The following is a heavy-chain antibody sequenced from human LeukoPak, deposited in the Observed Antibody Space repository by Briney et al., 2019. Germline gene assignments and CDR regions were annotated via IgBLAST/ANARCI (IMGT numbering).Heavy chain of an antibody. Sequence: GGSLRLSCAASGFTLSSYEMNWVRQAPGKGLEWVAVISSDGTNKDYADSVKGRFSISRDNSKNTLYLQMNRLRADDTAVYYCARDRSQEFDPWGQGTLVTVSS. CDR1: GFTLSSYE. CDR2: ISSDGTNK. V-gene: IGHV3-30*04. J-gene: IGHJ5*02. D-gene: IGHD3-10*01. CDR3: ARDRSQEFDP.